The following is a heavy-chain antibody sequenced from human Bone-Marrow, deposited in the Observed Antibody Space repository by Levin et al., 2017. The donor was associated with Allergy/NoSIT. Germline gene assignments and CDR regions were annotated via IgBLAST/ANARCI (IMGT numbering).Heavy chain of an antibody. J-gene: IGHJ4*02. CDR2: ISWNSGSI. CDR3: AISSSTSCYRGFDY. V-gene: IGHV3-9*01. Sequence: LSLTCAASGFTFDDYAMHWVRPAPGKGLEWVSGISWNSGSIGYADSVKGRFTISRDNAKNSLYLQMNSLRAEDTALYYCAISSSTSCYRGFDYWGQGTLVTVSS. CDR1: GFTFDDYA. D-gene: IGHD2-2*02.